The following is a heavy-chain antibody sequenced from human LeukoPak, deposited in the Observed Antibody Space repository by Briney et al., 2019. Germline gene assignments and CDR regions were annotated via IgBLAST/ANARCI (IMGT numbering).Heavy chain of an antibody. Sequence: GGSLRLSCAASGFTFSDYYMSWIRQAPGKGLEWVSYISSSGSTIYYADSVKGRFTISRDNAKKSLYLQMNSLRAEDPAVYYCARGMAYSYGYLDYWGQGTLVTVSS. D-gene: IGHD5-18*01. CDR3: ARGMAYSYGYLDY. CDR2: ISSSGSTI. V-gene: IGHV3-11*01. J-gene: IGHJ4*02. CDR1: GFTFSDYY.